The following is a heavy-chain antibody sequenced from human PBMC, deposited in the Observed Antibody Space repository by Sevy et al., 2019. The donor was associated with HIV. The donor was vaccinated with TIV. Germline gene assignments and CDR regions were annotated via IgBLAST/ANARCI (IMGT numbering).Heavy chain of an antibody. V-gene: IGHV3-21*01. D-gene: IGHD6-19*01. Sequence: GGSLRLSVAASGFTFSSYSMNWVRQAPGKGLEWVSSISSSSSYIYYADSVKGRFTISRDNAKNSLYLQMNSLRAEDTAVYYCARDRGIAVATDAFDIWGQGTMVTVSS. CDR1: GFTFSSYS. CDR2: ISSSSSYI. CDR3: ARDRGIAVATDAFDI. J-gene: IGHJ3*02.